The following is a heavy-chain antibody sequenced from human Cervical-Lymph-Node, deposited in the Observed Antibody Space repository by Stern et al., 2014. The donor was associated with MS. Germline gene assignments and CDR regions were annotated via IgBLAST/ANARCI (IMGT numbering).Heavy chain of an antibody. V-gene: IGHV3-9*01. CDR1: GFTFDDYA. CDR2: ISWNSGSI. D-gene: IGHD5-18*01. Sequence: QLVESGGGLVQPGRSLRLSCAASGFTFDDYAMHWVPPAPGKGLEWVSGISWNSGSIDYADSVKGRFTISRDNAKNSLDLQMKSLGAEDTALYYCAKDITSSFGYSYGYGMDVWGHGTTVTVSS. J-gene: IGHJ6*02. CDR3: AKDITSSFGYSYGYGMDV.